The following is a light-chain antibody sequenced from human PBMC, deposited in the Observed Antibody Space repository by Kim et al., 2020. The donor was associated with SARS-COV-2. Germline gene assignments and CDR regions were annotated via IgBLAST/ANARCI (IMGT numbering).Light chain of an antibody. CDR3: NSRDSNDNVV. Sequence: SSELTQDPAVYGDMGQTDSINCLGDSLRSSYATRYQQKPGQAPILVIYGKNNRPSGIPDRFSGSSSGNTASLTITGTQAGDEADYYCNSRDSNDNVVFGG. CDR2: GKN. J-gene: IGLJ2*01. CDR1: SLRSSY. V-gene: IGLV3-19*01.